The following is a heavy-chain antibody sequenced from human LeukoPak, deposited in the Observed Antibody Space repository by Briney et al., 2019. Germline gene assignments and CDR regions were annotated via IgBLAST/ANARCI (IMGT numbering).Heavy chain of an antibody. J-gene: IGHJ3*02. CDR1: GFTFSSYG. Sequence: PGGSLRLSCAASGFTFSSYGMHWVRQAPGKGLEWVAVIWYDGSNKYYADSVKGRFTISRDNSKNTLYLQMNSLRAEDTAVYYCAGTYSSSWRDAFDIWGQGTMVTVSS. V-gene: IGHV3-33*01. CDR3: AGTYSSSWRDAFDI. D-gene: IGHD6-13*01. CDR2: IWYDGSNK.